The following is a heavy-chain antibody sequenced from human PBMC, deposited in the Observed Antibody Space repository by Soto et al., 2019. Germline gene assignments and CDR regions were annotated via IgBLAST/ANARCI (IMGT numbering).Heavy chain of an antibody. V-gene: IGHV4-31*03. J-gene: IGHJ4*02. CDR1: GGSISSGGCY. D-gene: IGHD2-8*02. CDR3: ARDKITGLFDY. Sequence: SETLSLTCTVSGGSISSGGCYWSWIRQHPGKGLEWIGYINHSGSTNYNPSLKSRVTISVDTSKNQFSLKLTSVTAADTAVYYCARDKITGLFDYWGQGTLVTVS. CDR2: INHSGST.